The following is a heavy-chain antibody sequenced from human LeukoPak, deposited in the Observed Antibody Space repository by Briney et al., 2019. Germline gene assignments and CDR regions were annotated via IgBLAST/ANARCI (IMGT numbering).Heavy chain of an antibody. CDR3: ARVSGDGPYNWFDP. Sequence: TLSLTCTVSGGSICSGGYYWSWIRQHPGKGLEWIGYIYYSGSTYYNPSLKSRVTISVDTSKNQFSLKLSSVTAADTAVYYCARVSGDGPYNWFDPWGQGTLVTVSS. D-gene: IGHD3-10*01. V-gene: IGHV4-31*03. CDR1: GGSICSGGYY. CDR2: IYYSGST. J-gene: IGHJ5*02.